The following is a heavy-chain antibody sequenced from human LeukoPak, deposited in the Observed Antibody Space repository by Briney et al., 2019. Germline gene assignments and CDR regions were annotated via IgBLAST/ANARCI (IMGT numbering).Heavy chain of an antibody. Sequence: PSETLSLTCAVYGGSSSGYYWSWIRQPPGKGLEWIGEINHSVRTNYNPSLKSRVTISVDTSKNQFSLKLSSVTAADTAVYYCARGYCSGGSCYEQGNDYWGQGTLVTVSS. V-gene: IGHV4-34*01. CDR1: GGSSSGYY. J-gene: IGHJ4*02. D-gene: IGHD2-15*01. CDR2: INHSVRT. CDR3: ARGYCSGGSCYEQGNDY.